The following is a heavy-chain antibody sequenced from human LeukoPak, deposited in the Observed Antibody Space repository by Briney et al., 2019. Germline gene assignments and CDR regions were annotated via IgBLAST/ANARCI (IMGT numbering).Heavy chain of an antibody. J-gene: IGHJ4*02. D-gene: IGHD3-3*01. Sequence: GGSLRLSCAASGFTFSSYTLSWVRQAPGRGLEWVSPISGGGDYTSYADSVKGRFTISRDNSKNTLYLQMNGLRVEDSALYYCAKRRFLESTPYYFDYGGQGTLVTVSS. CDR1: GFTFSSYT. CDR3: AKRRFLESTPYYFDY. V-gene: IGHV3-23*01. CDR2: ISGGGDYT.